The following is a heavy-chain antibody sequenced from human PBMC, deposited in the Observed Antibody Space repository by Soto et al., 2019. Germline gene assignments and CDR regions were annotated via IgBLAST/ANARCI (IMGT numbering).Heavy chain of an antibody. V-gene: IGHV4-59*01. CDR1: GGSISSYY. CDR2: IYYSGST. J-gene: IGHJ4*02. Sequence: SETLSLTCTVSGGSISSYYWSWIRQPPGKGLEWIGYIYYSGSTNYNPSLKSRVTISVDTSKNQFSLKLSSVTAADTAVYYCASRYYYDSSGRHYYFDYWGQGALVTVSS. CDR3: ASRYYYDSSGRHYYFDY. D-gene: IGHD3-22*01.